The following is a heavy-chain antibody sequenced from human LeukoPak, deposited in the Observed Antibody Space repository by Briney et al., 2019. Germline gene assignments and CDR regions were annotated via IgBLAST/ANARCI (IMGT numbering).Heavy chain of an antibody. D-gene: IGHD1-26*01. CDR3: ARYSGGYRVFDI. Sequence: GGSLRLSCAASGFTFSSYAMSWVRQAPGKGLEWVSGISGSGDNTYYADSVKGRFTISRDNSKNTLYVQMNSLRAEDAAVYYCARYSGGYRVFDIGAKGKMVPVSS. CDR2: ISGSGDNT. CDR1: GFTFSSYA. J-gene: IGHJ3*02. V-gene: IGHV3-23*01.